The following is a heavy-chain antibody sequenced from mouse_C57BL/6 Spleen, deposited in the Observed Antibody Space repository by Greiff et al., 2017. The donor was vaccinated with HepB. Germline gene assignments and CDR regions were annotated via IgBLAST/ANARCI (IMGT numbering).Heavy chain of an antibody. Sequence: SGPELVKPGASVKMSCKASGYTFTDYNMHWVKQSHGKSLEWIGYINPNNGGTSYNQKFKGKATLTVNKSSSTAYMELRSLTSEDSAVYYCARGRYDYDDGNAMDYWGQGTSVTVSS. CDR3: ARGRYDYDDGNAMDY. D-gene: IGHD2-4*01. J-gene: IGHJ4*01. CDR2: INPNNGGT. V-gene: IGHV1-22*01. CDR1: GYTFTDYN.